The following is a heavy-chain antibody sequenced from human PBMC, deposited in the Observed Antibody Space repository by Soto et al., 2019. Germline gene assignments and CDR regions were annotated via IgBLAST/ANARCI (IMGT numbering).Heavy chain of an antibody. J-gene: IGHJ5*02. V-gene: IGHV1-2*02. CDR1: GHTFNVYY. CDR3: GRPSLGVSGLRS. Sequence: QVQLVQSGADVKRPGASVTVSCKTSGHTFNVYYIHWVRPAPGQDLEWMGYINPNTSGTDYAEKFQGRVTITRDTSISTAYLELRSLRSDGTAVYYCGRPSLGVSGLRSWGQGTLIIVS. CDR2: INPNTSGT. D-gene: IGHD6-19*01.